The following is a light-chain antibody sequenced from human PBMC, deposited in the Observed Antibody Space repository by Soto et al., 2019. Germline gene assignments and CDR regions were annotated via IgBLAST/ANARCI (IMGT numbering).Light chain of an antibody. Sequence: EIVLTQSPGTLSLSPGERATLSCRASQSVSRNYLAWFQKKPGQAPRLLIYDASTRATGIPDKFGGSGSGTDFTLTISRLEPEDFAVYYCQQRSNWPRTFGQGTKLEIK. CDR3: QQRSNWPRT. CDR1: QSVSRNY. V-gene: IGKV3D-20*02. J-gene: IGKJ2*01. CDR2: DAS.